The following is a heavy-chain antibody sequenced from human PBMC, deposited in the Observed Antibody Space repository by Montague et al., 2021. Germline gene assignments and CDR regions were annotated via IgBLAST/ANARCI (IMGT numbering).Heavy chain of an antibody. CDR3: ARRGIVGGGQKGYFYAMDV. CDR2: VNEHGSS. J-gene: IGHJ6*02. Sequence: SETLSLTCAVSGGSFSVYSWTWIRQSPGNRLEWIGVVNEHGSSNFNPSLKSRPTISVDTSNKHLSLNLRSVTAADTAVYYCARRGIVGGGQKGYFYAMDVWGQGTTVIVSS. V-gene: IGHV4-34*01. D-gene: IGHD1-26*01. CDR1: GGSFSVYS.